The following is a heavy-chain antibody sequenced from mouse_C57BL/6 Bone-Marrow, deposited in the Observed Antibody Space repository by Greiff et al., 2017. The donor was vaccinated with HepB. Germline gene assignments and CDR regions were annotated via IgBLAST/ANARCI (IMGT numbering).Heavy chain of an antibody. CDR3: TDSSGLMDY. Sequence: EVKVEESGGGLVQPGGSMKLSCVASGFTFSNYWMNWVRQSPEKGLEWVAQIRLKSDNYATNYAESVKGRFTISRDDSKSSVYLQMNNLRAEDTGIYYCTDSSGLMDYWGQGTSVTVSS. V-gene: IGHV6-3*01. CDR2: IRLKSDNYAT. D-gene: IGHD3-2*02. J-gene: IGHJ4*01. CDR1: GFTFSNYW.